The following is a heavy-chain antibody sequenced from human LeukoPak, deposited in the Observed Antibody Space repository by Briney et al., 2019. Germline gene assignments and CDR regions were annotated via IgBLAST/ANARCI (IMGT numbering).Heavy chain of an antibody. D-gene: IGHD1-14*01. Sequence: PSETLSLTCTVSGDSISRGDYYWTWIRQPPGKGLEWIGFIYHSGDTYYNPSLKSRVTISVDTSKNQFSLKLKCVTAADTAVYYCARVPAAFDIWGQGRMVTVSS. CDR2: IYHSGDT. V-gene: IGHV4-30-4*01. CDR1: GDSISRGDYY. J-gene: IGHJ3*02. CDR3: ARVPAAFDI.